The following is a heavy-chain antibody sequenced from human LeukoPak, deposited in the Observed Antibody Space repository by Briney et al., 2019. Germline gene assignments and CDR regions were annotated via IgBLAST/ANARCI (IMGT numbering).Heavy chain of an antibody. V-gene: IGHV4-34*01. CDR2: INHSGST. J-gene: IGHJ3*02. CDR1: GGSFSGYY. Sequence: SETLSLTCAVYGGSFSGYYWSWIRQPPGKGLEWIGEINHSGSTNYNPSLESRVTISVDTSKNQFSLKLSSVTAADTAVYYCARSGSYDAFDIWGQGTMVTVSP. CDR3: ARSGSYDAFDI. D-gene: IGHD1-26*01.